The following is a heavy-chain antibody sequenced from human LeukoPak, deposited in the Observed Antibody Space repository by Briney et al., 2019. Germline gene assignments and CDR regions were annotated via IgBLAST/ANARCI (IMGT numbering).Heavy chain of an antibody. J-gene: IGHJ4*02. CDR3: ARGRAVGATDY. CDR1: GGSIRSSYYY. V-gene: IGHV4-39*01. D-gene: IGHD1-26*01. CDR2: IYDSGST. Sequence: PSETLSLTCTVSGGSIRSSYYYWGWIRQPPGKGLEWIGSIYDSGSTYYNPSLKSRVTISVDTSKNQFSLKLNSVTAADTAVYYCARGRAVGATDYWGQGTLVTVSS.